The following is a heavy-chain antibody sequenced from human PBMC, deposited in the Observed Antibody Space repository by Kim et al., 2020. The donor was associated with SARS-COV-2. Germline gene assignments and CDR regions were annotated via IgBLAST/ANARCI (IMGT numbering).Heavy chain of an antibody. J-gene: IGHJ4*02. D-gene: IGHD6-13*01. CDR3: AHRPPMSIVAAGFDY. V-gene: IGHV2-5*01. Sequence: SPSLKSRLTITKDTSKNQVVLTMTTMDPVDTATYYCAHRPPMSIVAAGFDYWGQGTLVTVSS.